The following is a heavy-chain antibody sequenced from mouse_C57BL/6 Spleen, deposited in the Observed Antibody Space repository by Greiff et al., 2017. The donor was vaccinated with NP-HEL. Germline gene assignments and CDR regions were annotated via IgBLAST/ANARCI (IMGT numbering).Heavy chain of an antibody. CDR3: ARWRDGYPYAMDY. CDR2: INPSSGYT. CDR1: GYTFTSYW. V-gene: IGHV1-7*01. D-gene: IGHD2-3*01. Sequence: VQLQQSGAELAKPGASVKLSCKASGYTFTSYWMHWVKQRPGQGLEWIGYINPSSGYTKYNQKFKDKATLTAEKSSSKAYMQLSSLTYEDSAVYYCARWRDGYPYAMDYWGQGTSVTVSS. J-gene: IGHJ4*01.